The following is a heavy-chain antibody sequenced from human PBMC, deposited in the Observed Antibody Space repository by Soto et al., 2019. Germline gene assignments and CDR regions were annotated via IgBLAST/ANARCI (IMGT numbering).Heavy chain of an antibody. CDR3: ARDAIVGVVIMYFDY. CDR1: GFTFSSYA. Sequence: GGSLRLSCAASGFTFSSYAMHWVRQAPGKGLEWVAVISYDGSNKYYADSVKGRFTISRDNSKNTLYLQMNSLRAEDTAVYYCARDAIVGVVIMYFDYWGQGTLVTVSS. CDR2: ISYDGSNK. D-gene: IGHD3-3*01. V-gene: IGHV3-30-3*01. J-gene: IGHJ4*02.